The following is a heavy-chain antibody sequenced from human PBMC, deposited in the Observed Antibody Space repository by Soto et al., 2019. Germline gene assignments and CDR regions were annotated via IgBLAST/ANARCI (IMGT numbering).Heavy chain of an antibody. CDR1: GGSISSDGNY. CDR2: IYYSGST. J-gene: IGHJ6*02. CDR3: ARARMVRGIIYYYGMDV. V-gene: IGHV4-31*03. Sequence: QVQLQESGPGLVKSSQTLSLTCTVSGGSISSDGNYWSWIRQHPGKGLEWIGYIYYSGSTNYNPSLKSRVNISVDTSKNQFPPKLNSVTAADTAVYYCARARMVRGIIYYYGMDVWGQGTTVTVSS. D-gene: IGHD3-10*01.